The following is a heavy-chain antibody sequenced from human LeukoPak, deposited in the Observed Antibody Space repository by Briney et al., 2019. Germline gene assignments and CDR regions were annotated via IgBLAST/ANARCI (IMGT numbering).Heavy chain of an antibody. CDR2: INLNSGGT. CDR3: ARPLGYCSSTSCYERYWFDP. J-gene: IGHJ5*02. CDR1: GYTFTSYY. V-gene: IGHV1-2*07. D-gene: IGHD2-2*01. Sequence: ASVKVSCNASGYTFTSYYMHLVRQAPGPGLDWMGWINLNSGGTNYAHEVQGRVSMTSDTSISKAYMELSRLRSDDTAVYYCARPLGYCSSTSCYERYWFDPWGQGTLVTVSS.